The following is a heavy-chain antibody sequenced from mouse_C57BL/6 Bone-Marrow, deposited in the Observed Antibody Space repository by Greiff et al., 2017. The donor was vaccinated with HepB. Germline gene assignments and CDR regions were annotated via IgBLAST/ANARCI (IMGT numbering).Heavy chain of an antibody. CDR3: ARQVLPYFDY. D-gene: IGHD1-1*01. J-gene: IGHJ2*01. CDR2: ISSGGSYT. V-gene: IGHV5-6*01. Sequence: EVKVVESGGDLVKAGGSLKLSCAASGFTFSSYGMSWVRQTPDKRLEWVATISSGGSYTYYPDSVKGRFTISRDNAKNTLYLQMSSLKSEDTAMYYCARQVLPYFDYWGQGTTLTVSS. CDR1: GFTFSSYG.